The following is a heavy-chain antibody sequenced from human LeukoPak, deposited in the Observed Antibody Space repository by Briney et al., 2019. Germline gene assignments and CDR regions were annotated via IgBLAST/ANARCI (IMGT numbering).Heavy chain of an antibody. V-gene: IGHV3-13*01. Sequence: PGGSLRLSCAASGFTFSSYDMHWVRHATGKGLEWVSAIGTAGDTYYPGSVKGRFTISRENAKNSFFLQMNSLRAGDTAVYYCARGVPSGSQGFDYWGQGTLVTVSS. CDR3: ARGVPSGSQGFDY. J-gene: IGHJ4*02. CDR1: GFTFSSYD. D-gene: IGHD1-26*01. CDR2: IGTAGDT.